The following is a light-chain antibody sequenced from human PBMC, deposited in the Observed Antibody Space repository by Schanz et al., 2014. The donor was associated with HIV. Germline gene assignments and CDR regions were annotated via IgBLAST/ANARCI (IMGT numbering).Light chain of an antibody. V-gene: IGLV2-14*03. Sequence: QSALTQPASVSGSPGQSISISCTGTSGDVGSYNYVSWYQQHPGKAPKLMIYDVSNRPSGVSSRFSGSKSGNTASLTISGLQDVDEADYYCCIYTTTSTYVFGPGTKLIVL. CDR2: DVS. CDR3: CIYTTTSTYV. J-gene: IGLJ1*01. CDR1: SGDVGSYNY.